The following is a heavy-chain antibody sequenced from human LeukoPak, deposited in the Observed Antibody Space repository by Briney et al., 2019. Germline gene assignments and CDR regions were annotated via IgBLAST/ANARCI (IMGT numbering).Heavy chain of an antibody. Sequence: SETLSLTCTVSGGSISSYYWSWIRQPAGKGLEWIGSIYHSGSTYYNPSLKSRVTISVDTSKNQFSLKLSSVTAADTAVYYCASQDTVLQVYAILPCFSDWGQGTLVTVSS. D-gene: IGHD2-8*01. V-gene: IGHV4-59*08. CDR3: ASQDTVLQVYAILPCFSD. CDR1: GGSISSYY. CDR2: IYHSGST. J-gene: IGHJ4*02.